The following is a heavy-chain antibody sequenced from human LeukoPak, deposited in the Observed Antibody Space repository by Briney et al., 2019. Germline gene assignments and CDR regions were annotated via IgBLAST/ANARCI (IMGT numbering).Heavy chain of an antibody. CDR3: AKDFQKWLAGVRT. Sequence: PGGSLRLSCATSGFSFEYYAMHWVRQAPGKGLEWVAGISSSKDFIDYSASVKGRFVISRDNAENSLHLQMNSLRIEDTAVYYCAKDFQKWLAGVRTWGRGTLVAVSS. D-gene: IGHD6-19*01. J-gene: IGHJ5*02. CDR2: ISSSKDFI. CDR1: GFSFEYYA. V-gene: IGHV3-9*01.